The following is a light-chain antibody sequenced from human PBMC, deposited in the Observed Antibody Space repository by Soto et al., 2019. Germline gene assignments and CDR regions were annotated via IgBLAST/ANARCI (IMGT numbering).Light chain of an antibody. CDR1: QSISSW. Sequence: DIQMTQYPSTLSASIGDRVTITCRAGQSISSWLFWYQQKPGKAPKLLISKASTLQSGVPPRFSGSGSGTEFALTISSLQPDDFATYFCQQYESYPITFGGGTKVEIK. J-gene: IGKJ4*01. CDR2: KAS. CDR3: QQYESYPIT. V-gene: IGKV1-5*03.